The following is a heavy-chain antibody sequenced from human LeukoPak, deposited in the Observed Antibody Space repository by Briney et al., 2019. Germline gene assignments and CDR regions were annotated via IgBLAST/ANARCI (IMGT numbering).Heavy chain of an antibody. D-gene: IGHD2-2*01. Sequence: GGSLRLSCAASGFTFSSYGMHWVRQAPGKGLEWVAFIRYDGSNKYYADSVKGRFTISRDNSKNTLYLQMNSLRAEDTAVYYCAKGGLVRYQYQFDYWGQGTLVTVSS. CDR1: GFTFSSYG. CDR3: AKGGLVRYQYQFDY. V-gene: IGHV3-30*02. CDR2: IRYDGSNK. J-gene: IGHJ4*02.